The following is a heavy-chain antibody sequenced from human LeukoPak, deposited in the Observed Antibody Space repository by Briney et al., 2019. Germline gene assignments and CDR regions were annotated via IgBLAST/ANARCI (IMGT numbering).Heavy chain of an antibody. CDR3: ARKEAAGCNWFDP. V-gene: IGHV3-30-3*01. CDR2: ISYDGSNN. CDR1: GFTFSSYA. Sequence: GGSLRLSCAASGFTFSSYAMHWVRQAPGKGLEWVAVISYDGSNNYYADPVKGRFTISRDNSKNTLYLQMSSLRAEDTAVYYCARKEAAGCNWFDPWGQGTLVTVSS. J-gene: IGHJ5*02. D-gene: IGHD2-15*01.